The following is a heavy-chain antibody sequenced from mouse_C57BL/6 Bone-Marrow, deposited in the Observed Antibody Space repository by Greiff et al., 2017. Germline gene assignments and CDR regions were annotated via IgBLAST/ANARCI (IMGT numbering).Heavy chain of an antibody. V-gene: IGHV1-69*01. D-gene: IGHD2-4*01. CDR2: IDPSDSYT. CDR1: GYTFTSYW. Sequence: QVQLQQPGAELVMPGASVKLSCKASGYTFTSYWMHWVKQRPGQGLEWIGEIDPSDSYTNSNQKFKGKSTLTVDKSSSTAYMQLSSLTSEDSAVYYCARSGDYDENYYAMDYWGQGTSVTGSS. J-gene: IGHJ4*01. CDR3: ARSGDYDENYYAMDY.